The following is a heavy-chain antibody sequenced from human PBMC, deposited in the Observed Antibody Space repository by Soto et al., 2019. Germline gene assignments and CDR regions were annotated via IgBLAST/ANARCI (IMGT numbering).Heavy chain of an antibody. CDR3: AKDISTGCGGDCYFDY. CDR1: GFTFDDYA. CDR2: ISWNSGSI. V-gene: IGHV3-9*01. D-gene: IGHD2-21*01. Sequence: GGSLRLSCAASGFTFDDYAMHWVRQAPGKGLEWVSGISWNSGSIGYADSVKGRFTISRDNAKNSLYLQMNSLRAEDTALYYCAKDISTGCGGDCYFDYWGQGTLVTVSS. J-gene: IGHJ4*02.